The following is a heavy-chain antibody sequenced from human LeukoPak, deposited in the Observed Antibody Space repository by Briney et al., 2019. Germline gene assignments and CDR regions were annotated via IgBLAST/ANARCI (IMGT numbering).Heavy chain of an antibody. J-gene: IGHJ4*02. CDR1: GYTFTSYD. D-gene: IGHD3-22*01. V-gene: IGHV1-8*01. CDR3: AREAKYYDSSGYLDYFDY. CDR2: MNPNSGNT. Sequence: SVNVSCKASGYTFTSYDINWLRQATGQGLEWMGWMNPNSGNTGYAQKFQGRVTMTRNTSISTAYMELSSLRSEDTAVYYCAREAKYYDSSGYLDYFDYWGQGTLVTVSS.